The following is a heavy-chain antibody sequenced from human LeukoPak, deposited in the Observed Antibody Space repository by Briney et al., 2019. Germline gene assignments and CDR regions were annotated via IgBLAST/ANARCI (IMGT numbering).Heavy chain of an antibody. D-gene: IGHD2-15*01. V-gene: IGHV5-51*01. CDR1: GYSFTRYW. J-gene: IGHJ4*02. CDR3: ARRRYCSGGTCYGVDY. Sequence: GESLKISCKSSGYSFTRYWIGWVRQMPGRGLEWMGIIYPGDSDPRYSPSFQGQVTISADKSISTAFLQWSSLKASDIAMYYCARRRYCSGGTCYGVDYWGQGTLVTVSS. CDR2: IYPGDSDP.